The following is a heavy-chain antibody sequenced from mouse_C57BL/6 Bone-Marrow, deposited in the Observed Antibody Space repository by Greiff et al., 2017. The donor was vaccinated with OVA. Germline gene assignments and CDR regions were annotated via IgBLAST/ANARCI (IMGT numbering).Heavy chain of an antibody. CDR3: ARSTMVTPFAY. CDR2: IYPGSGST. CDR1: GYTFTGYW. Sequence: VQLQQPGAELVKPGASVKLSCKASGYTFTGYWITWVKQRPGQGLEWIGDIYPGSGSTNYNEKFKSKATLTVDTSSSTAYMQLSSLTSEDSAVYYCARSTMVTPFAYWGQGTLVTVSA. V-gene: IGHV1-55*01. J-gene: IGHJ3*01. D-gene: IGHD2-2*01.